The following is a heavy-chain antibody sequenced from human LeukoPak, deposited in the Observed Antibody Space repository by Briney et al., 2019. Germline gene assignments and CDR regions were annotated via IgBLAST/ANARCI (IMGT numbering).Heavy chain of an antibody. J-gene: IGHJ6*02. CDR3: ARTLDCTSSSCSYGMDV. Sequence: SETLSLTCAVSGGSMSSYYWSWIRQPPGKGLEWIGYIFYSGSTNYNPSLKSRVTISVDTSKNQFSLKLSSVTAADTAVYYCARTLDCTSSSCSYGMDVWGQGTTVTVP. V-gene: IGHV4-59*08. CDR1: GGSMSSYY. D-gene: IGHD2-15*01. CDR2: IFYSGST.